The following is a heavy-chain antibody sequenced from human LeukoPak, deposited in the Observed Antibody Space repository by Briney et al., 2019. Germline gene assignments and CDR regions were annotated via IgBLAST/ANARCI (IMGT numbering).Heavy chain of an antibody. J-gene: IGHJ4*02. CDR2: IKHDGREK. Sequence: TGGSLRLSCVASGFTFETYWMSWVRQAPGKGLEWLANIKHDGREKYYVDSVKGRFTISRDNAKASVYLHMNSLRVEDTAIYCCARVRFPADCWGQGTLVTVSS. CDR3: ARVRFPADC. V-gene: IGHV3-7*01. CDR1: GFTFETYW. D-gene: IGHD2-2*01.